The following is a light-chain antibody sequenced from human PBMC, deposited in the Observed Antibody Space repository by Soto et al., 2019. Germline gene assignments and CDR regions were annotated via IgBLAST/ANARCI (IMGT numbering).Light chain of an antibody. J-gene: IGLJ1*01. CDR3: CSHAGSSVV. V-gene: IGLV2-11*01. Sequence: QSALTQPRSVSGSLGQSVTISCTGTSSDVGAYNHVSWYQQHPGKAPKLMIYDVSKRPSGVPDRFSGSKSGNTASLTISGLQAEDEADYYCCSHAGSSVVFGTGTKLTVL. CDR2: DVS. CDR1: SSDVGAYNH.